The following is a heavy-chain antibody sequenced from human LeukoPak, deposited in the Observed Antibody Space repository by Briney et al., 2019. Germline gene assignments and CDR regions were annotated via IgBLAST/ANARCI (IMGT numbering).Heavy chain of an antibody. Sequence: GGSLRLSCAASGFTFSNYWMHWVRQAPGKGLVWVSRINSDGINTSYADSVKGRFTISRDNAKNTLNLQMNSLRAEDTAVYYCARDLCQYYETSDNWFDPWGQGTPVTVSS. D-gene: IGHD3-22*01. CDR2: INSDGINT. J-gene: IGHJ5*02. CDR3: ARDLCQYYETSDNWFDP. V-gene: IGHV3-74*01. CDR1: GFTFSNYW.